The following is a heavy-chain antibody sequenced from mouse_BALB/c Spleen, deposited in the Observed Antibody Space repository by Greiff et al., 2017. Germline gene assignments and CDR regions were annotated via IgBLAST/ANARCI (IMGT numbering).Heavy chain of an antibody. CDR2: ISSGSSTI. J-gene: IGHJ4*01. CDR3: ARSGHYYAMDY. V-gene: IGHV5-17*02. D-gene: IGHD3-1*01. CDR1: GFTFSSFG. Sequence: EVQRVESGGGLVQPGGSRKLSCAASGFTFSSFGMHWVRQAPEKGLEWVAYISSGSSTIYYADTVKGRFTISRDNPKNTLFLQMTSLRSEDTAMYYCARSGHYYAMDYWGQGTSVTVSS.